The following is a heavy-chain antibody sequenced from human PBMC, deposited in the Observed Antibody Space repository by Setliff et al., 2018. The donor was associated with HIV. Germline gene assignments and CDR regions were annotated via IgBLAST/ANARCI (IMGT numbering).Heavy chain of an antibody. Sequence: PSETLSLTCTVSGGSISSHSWTWIRQPPGQGLEWIGTIYYSGSTNYNPSLKSRVTISVDTSKNQFSLKLSSVTAADTAVYYCAREEDYNFWSGYDWFDPWGQGTLVTVS. J-gene: IGHJ5*02. CDR1: GGSISSHS. CDR2: IYYSGST. D-gene: IGHD3-3*01. V-gene: IGHV4-59*11. CDR3: AREEDYNFWSGYDWFDP.